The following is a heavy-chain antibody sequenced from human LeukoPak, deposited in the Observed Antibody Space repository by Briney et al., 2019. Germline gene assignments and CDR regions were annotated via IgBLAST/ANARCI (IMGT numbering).Heavy chain of an antibody. V-gene: IGHV1-2*06. J-gene: IGHJ6*02. CDR1: GYTFTGYY. CDR2: INPNSGGT. CDR3: AREPVRIYGMDV. Sequence: ASVKVSCKASGYTFTGYYMHWVRQAPGQGLEWMGRINPNSGGTNYAQKFQGRVTMTRDTSISTAYMELSRLRSDDTAVYYCAREPVRIYGMDVWGQGTTVTVSS.